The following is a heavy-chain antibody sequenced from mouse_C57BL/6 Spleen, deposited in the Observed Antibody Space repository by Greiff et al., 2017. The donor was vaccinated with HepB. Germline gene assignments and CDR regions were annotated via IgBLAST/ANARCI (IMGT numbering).Heavy chain of an antibody. CDR3: ARWGLRQGGYFDY. CDR1: GYTFTSYG. CDR2: IYPRSGNT. J-gene: IGHJ2*01. Sequence: QVQLKESGAELARPGASVKLSCKASGYTFTSYGISWVKQRTGQGLEWIGEIYPRSGNTYYNEKFKGKATLTADKSSSTAYMELRSLTSEDSAVYFCARWGLRQGGYFDYWGQGTTLTVSS. V-gene: IGHV1-81*01. D-gene: IGHD2-4*01.